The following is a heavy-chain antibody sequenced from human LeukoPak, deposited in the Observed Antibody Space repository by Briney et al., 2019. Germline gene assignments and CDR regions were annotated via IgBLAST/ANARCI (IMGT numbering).Heavy chain of an antibody. CDR2: IYPGDSDT. V-gene: IGHV5-51*01. D-gene: IGHD6-13*01. Sequence: GESLKISCKGSGYSFTNYWIGWGRQMPGKGLEWMGIIYPGDSDTRYSPSFQGQVTISADKSINTAYLQWSSLKASDTAMYYCASTYSSSWYGSFDYWGQGTLVTVSS. J-gene: IGHJ4*02. CDR3: ASTYSSSWYGSFDY. CDR1: GYSFTNYW.